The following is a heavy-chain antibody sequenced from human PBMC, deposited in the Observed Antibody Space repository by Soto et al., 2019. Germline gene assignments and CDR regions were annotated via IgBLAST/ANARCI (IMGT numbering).Heavy chain of an antibody. V-gene: IGHV3-23*01. Sequence: GGSLRLSCTASGFTFSSYAMSWVRQAPGKGLESVSAISGSGGSTYYADSMKGRFTISRDNSKNTLYLQMDSLRAEDTAVYYCAKGPPPPYSSTWYYFDSWGQGILVTVSS. CDR2: ISGSGGST. CDR3: AKGPPPPYSSTWYYFDS. J-gene: IGHJ4*02. CDR1: GFTFSSYA. D-gene: IGHD6-13*01.